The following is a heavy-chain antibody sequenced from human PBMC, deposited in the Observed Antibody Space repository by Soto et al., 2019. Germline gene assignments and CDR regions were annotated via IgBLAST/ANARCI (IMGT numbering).Heavy chain of an antibody. CDR2: VNPILSMS. Sequence: QVQLVQSGAEVKSAGSSVKVSCKASGDTFNFYSINWVRQAPGLGLEWVGRVNPILSMSNYAQRFQGRVTMTAEKATGPAYMELRSLRSEETANYFCASNLGSGYRAFGSWGQGALVTVSS. CDR1: GDTFNFYS. V-gene: IGHV1-69*02. D-gene: IGHD2-15*01. J-gene: IGHJ4*02. CDR3: ASNLGSGYRAFGS.